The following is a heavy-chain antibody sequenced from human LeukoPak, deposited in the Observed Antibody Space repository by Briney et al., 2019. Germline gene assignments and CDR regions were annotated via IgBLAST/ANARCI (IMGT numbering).Heavy chain of an antibody. CDR1: GFTFSSYA. V-gene: IGHV3-30-3*01. D-gene: IGHD2-21*02. CDR2: ISYDGSNK. J-gene: IGHJ4*02. CDR3: ARDHCGGDRYSGGYFDY. Sequence: GGSLRLSCAASGFTFSSYAMHWVRQAPGKGLEWVAVISYDGSNKYYADSVKGRFTISRGNSKNTLYLQMNSLRAEDTAVYYCARDHCGGDRYSGGYFDYWGQGTLVTVSS.